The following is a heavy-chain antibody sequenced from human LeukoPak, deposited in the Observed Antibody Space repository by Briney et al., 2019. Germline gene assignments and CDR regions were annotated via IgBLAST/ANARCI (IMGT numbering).Heavy chain of an antibody. CDR1: GSSMSSDYY. V-gene: IGHV4-38-2*02. Sequence: SETLSPTCTVSGSSMSSDYYWGWIRQPPGKGLEWIGSIYYSGSTYYNPSLKSRVTISVDTSKNQFSLKLSSVTAADTAVYYCASEYYYDSSGYYNDYWGQGTLVTVSS. D-gene: IGHD3-22*01. CDR3: ASEYYYDSSGYYNDY. J-gene: IGHJ4*02. CDR2: IYYSGST.